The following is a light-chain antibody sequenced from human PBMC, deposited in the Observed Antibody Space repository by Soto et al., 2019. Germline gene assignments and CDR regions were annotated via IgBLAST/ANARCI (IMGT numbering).Light chain of an antibody. CDR2: GAS. J-gene: IGKJ1*01. V-gene: IGKV3-20*01. CDR3: QQYGSSSWT. Sequence: EIVLTQSPGTVSLSPGERATLSCRASQSVSSSYLAWYQQKPGQAPRLLIYGASSRATGIPDRFSGSGSGTDFTLTISRLEPEDFAVYYCQQYGSSSWTFGQGTEVEIK. CDR1: QSVSSSY.